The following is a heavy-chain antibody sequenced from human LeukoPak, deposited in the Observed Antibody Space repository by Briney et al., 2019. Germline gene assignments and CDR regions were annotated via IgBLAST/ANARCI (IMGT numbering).Heavy chain of an antibody. J-gene: IGHJ4*02. CDR3: AKDRRDCSSITCYVGIYYYFDL. V-gene: IGHV3-23*01. Sequence: GGSLRLSCAASGFTFSSYAMSWVRQAPGKGLEWVSAISGSGGSTYYADSVKGGFTISRDNSKNTLYLQMNSLRAEDTAVYYCAKDRRDCSSITCYVGIYYYFDLWGQGTLVTVSS. CDR1: GFTFSSYA. D-gene: IGHD2-2*01. CDR2: ISGSGGST.